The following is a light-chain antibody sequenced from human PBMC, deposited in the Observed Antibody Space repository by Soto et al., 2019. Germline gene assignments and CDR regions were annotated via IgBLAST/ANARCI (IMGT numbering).Light chain of an antibody. Sequence: EIVMTKSPAPLSVSPWERATLAGRTSPSVSIDLAWYQQTPGQAPKLLIYAASTRATGIPVRFSGSASGTEFTLTISSLQSEDFTVYYCQQYNKSPLTFGQGTKVEIK. V-gene: IGKV3-15*01. CDR1: PSVSID. CDR2: AAS. J-gene: IGKJ1*01. CDR3: QQYNKSPLT.